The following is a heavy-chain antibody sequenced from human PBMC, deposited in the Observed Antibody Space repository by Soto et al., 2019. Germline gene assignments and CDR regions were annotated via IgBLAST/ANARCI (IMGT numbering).Heavy chain of an antibody. CDR3: ARDTGATISPHSFEK. CDR2: IIPIFGTA. J-gene: IGHJ3*02. CDR1: ACTFSIYS. V-gene: IGHV1-69*13. Sequence: SVKVSFKASACTFSIYSISWVRLAPGQGLEWTGGIIPIFGTANYAQKIQGRVTITADESTSTAYMELSSLRSEDVAVYYCARDTGATISPHSFEKWGQGTMVTVSS. D-gene: IGHD3-3*01.